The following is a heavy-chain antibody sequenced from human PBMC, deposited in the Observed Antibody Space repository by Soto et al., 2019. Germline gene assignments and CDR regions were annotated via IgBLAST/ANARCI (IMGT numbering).Heavy chain of an antibody. CDR3: ASTYGGNAY. V-gene: IGHV1-69*02. CDR1: GGTVSYYT. D-gene: IGHD4-17*01. J-gene: IGHJ4*02. CDR2: IIPILGIA. Sequence: QVQLVQSGAEVKKPGSSVKVSCKASGGTVSYYTISWVRQAPGQGLEWMGRIIPILGIANYAQKFQGRVTITADQSTSTVYMELSILRSEDTAVYYCASTYGGNAYWGQGTLVTVSS.